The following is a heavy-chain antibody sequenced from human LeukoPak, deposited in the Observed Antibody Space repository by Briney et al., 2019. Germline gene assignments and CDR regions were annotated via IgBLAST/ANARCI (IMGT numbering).Heavy chain of an antibody. Sequence: PGRSLRLSCAASGFTFSSYGRHWVRQAPGKGLEWVAFISDDGRNKNYADSVKGRCTIARDNSKHTLYLQMNRIRVGDTAVYYCAVAYSTSGYYPVDCWGQGALVTVSS. J-gene: IGHJ4*02. CDR3: AVAYSTSGYYPVDC. CDR1: GFTFSSYG. CDR2: ISDDGRNK. D-gene: IGHD3-22*01. V-gene: IGHV3-30*03.